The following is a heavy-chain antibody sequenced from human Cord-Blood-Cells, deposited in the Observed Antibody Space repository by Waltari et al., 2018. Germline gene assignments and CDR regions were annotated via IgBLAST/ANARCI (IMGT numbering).Heavy chain of an antibody. CDR2: FDPEDGET. CDR1: GSTLTELS. V-gene: IGHV1-24*01. CDR3: ATDLPVNWGYKGGFDY. Sequence: QVQLVQSGAEVKKPGASVKVSCTVSGSTLTELSMHWVRQAPGKGLEWMGGFDPEDGETIYAQKFQGRVTMTEDTSTDTAYMELSSLRSEDTAVYYCATDLPVNWGYKGGFDYWGQGTLVTVSS. J-gene: IGHJ4*02. D-gene: IGHD7-27*01.